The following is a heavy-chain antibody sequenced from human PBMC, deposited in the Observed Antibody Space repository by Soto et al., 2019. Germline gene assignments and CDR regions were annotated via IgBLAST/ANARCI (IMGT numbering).Heavy chain of an antibody. CDR2: IIPIFVTA. CDR3: ARDPPGHYFDY. V-gene: IGHV1-69*13. Sequence: GASVKVSCKASGGTFSTYAFTWVRQAPGQGLEWMGGIIPIFVTANYAQKFQGRVTITADESTSTAYMELSSLRSEDTAVYYCARDPPGHYFDYWGQGTLVTVSS. J-gene: IGHJ4*02. CDR1: GGTFSTYA.